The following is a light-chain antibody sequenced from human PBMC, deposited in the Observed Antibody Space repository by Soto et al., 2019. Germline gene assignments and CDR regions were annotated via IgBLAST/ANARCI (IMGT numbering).Light chain of an antibody. Sequence: DIQMTQSPSTLSASVGDRVTNTCRASQSISSWLAWYQQKPGKAPNLLIYDASSLESGVPSRFSGSGSGTEFTLTIRSLQPDDFATYYCQQYNSTWTFGQGTKVEIK. CDR1: QSISSW. CDR3: QQYNSTWT. J-gene: IGKJ1*01. CDR2: DAS. V-gene: IGKV1-5*01.